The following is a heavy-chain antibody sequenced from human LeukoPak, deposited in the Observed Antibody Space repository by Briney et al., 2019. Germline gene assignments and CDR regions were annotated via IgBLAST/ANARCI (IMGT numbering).Heavy chain of an antibody. V-gene: IGHV3-30*04. D-gene: IGHD6-19*01. CDR1: GFTFSSYA. Sequence: GGSLRLSCAASGFTFSSYAMHWVRQAPGKGLEWVAVISYDGSNKYYADSVKGRFTISRDNSKNTLYLQMNSLRAEDTAVYYCARESSGWYLAAFNAFDIWGQGTMVTVSS. CDR3: ARESSGWYLAAFNAFDI. J-gene: IGHJ3*02. CDR2: ISYDGSNK.